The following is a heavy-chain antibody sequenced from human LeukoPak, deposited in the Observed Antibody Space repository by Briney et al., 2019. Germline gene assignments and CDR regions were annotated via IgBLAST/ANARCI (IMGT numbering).Heavy chain of an antibody. D-gene: IGHD3-22*01. CDR2: IYSGGST. CDR3: ARDAIDYYDSPYGMNV. CDR1: GFTFSSYA. J-gene: IGHJ6*02. V-gene: IGHV3-66*01. Sequence: GGSLRLSCAASGFTFSSYAMSWVRQAPGKGLEWVSVIYSGGSTYYADSVKGRFTISRDISKNTLYLQMNSLRAEDTAVYYCARDAIDYYDSPYGMNVWGQGTTVTVSS.